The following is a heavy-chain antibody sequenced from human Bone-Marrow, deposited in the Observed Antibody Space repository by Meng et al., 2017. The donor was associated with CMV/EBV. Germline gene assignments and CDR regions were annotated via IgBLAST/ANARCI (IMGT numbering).Heavy chain of an antibody. CDR1: GFTFSNAW. CDR3: ARDGIVVAQGMDV. V-gene: IGHV3-53*01. D-gene: IGHD1-26*01. J-gene: IGHJ6*02. Sequence: GESLKISCAASGFTFSNAWMSWVRQAPGKGLEWVSVIYSGGRTYYADSVKGGFSITTDTSKNTLYLQMNSRRAEDTAVYYCARDGIVVAQGMDVWGQGTTVTVSS. CDR2: IYSGGRT.